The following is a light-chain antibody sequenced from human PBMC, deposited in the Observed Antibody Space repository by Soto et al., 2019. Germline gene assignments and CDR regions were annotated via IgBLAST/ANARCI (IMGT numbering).Light chain of an antibody. Sequence: SYELTQPPSASVAPGQAARITCGGNNIGSKTVHWYQQKPGQAPVLIVYNTSDRPSGIPERFSGSNSGNTATLTISRVEAGDEADYYCQVWDSSSDQLVFGGGTKLTVL. CDR3: QVWDSSSDQLV. CDR1: NIGSKT. J-gene: IGLJ2*01. V-gene: IGLV3-21*02. CDR2: NTS.